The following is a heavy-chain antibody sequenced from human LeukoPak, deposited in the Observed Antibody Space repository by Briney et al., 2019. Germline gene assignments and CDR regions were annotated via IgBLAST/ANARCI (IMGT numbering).Heavy chain of an antibody. CDR1: GGSISRYYW. CDR3: AHSGDYYDGWNY. D-gene: IGHD3-22*01. V-gene: IGHV2-5*08. CDR2: IYWDDDK. Sequence: TLSLTCTVSGGSISRYYWSWIRQSPGKALEWLALIYWDDDKRYSPSLKSRLTLTKDTSKNQVDLTMTNMDPVDTGTYYCAHSGDYYDGWNYWGQGTLVTVSS. J-gene: IGHJ4*02.